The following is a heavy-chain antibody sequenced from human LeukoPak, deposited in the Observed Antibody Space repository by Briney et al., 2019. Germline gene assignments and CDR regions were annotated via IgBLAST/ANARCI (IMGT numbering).Heavy chain of an antibody. CDR3: ARVAKGLSLDY. Sequence: PSETLSLTCTVSGGSISSGGYYWSWIRQHPGKGLEWIGYIYYSGSTYYNPSLKSRVTISVDTSKNQFSLKLSSVTAADMAVYYCARVAKGLSLDYWGQGTLVTVSS. CDR2: IYYSGST. V-gene: IGHV4-31*03. J-gene: IGHJ4*02. D-gene: IGHD3-16*02. CDR1: GGSISSGGYY.